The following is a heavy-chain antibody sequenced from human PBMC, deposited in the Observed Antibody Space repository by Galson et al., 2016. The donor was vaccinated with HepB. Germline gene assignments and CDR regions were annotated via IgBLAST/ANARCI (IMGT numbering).Heavy chain of an antibody. CDR3: ARQRATVVTRDFDY. CDR2: IDPVDSHT. J-gene: IGHJ4*02. D-gene: IGHD4-23*01. CDR1: GYSFTPYW. Sequence: QSGAEVKKPGESLRISCKGSGYSFTPYWISWVRQMPGKGLEWMGKIDPVDSHTNYSPSFQGHVTISADKSISTASLQWRSLKASDTAMYYCARQRATVVTRDFDYWGQGTLVTVSS. V-gene: IGHV5-10-1*01.